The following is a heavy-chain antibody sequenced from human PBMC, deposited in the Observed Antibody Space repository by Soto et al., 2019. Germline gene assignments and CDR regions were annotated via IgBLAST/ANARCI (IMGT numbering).Heavy chain of an antibody. J-gene: IGHJ5*02. CDR2: TYYSGST. V-gene: IGHV4-30-4*01. CDR3: ARGLREWVLIQDLNWLDA. Sequence: TLSLTCTVSGGSISSGDYYWSWIRQPPGKGLEWIGYTYYSGSTYYNPPLKSRVTISVDTSKNHFSLKLSSVTAADTAVYYCARGLREWVLIQDLNWLDAWGQGTLVTVSS. D-gene: IGHD3-16*01. CDR1: GGSISSGDYY.